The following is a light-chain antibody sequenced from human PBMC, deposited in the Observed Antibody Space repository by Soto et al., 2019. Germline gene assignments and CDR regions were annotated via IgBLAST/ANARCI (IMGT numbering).Light chain of an antibody. CDR2: AAS. J-gene: IGKJ3*01. CDR3: HHYASAPPFT. CDR1: QGISNY. Sequence: DIQMTQSPSSLSASVGDRVTITCRASQGISNYLAWYQQKPGKVPKLLIYAASLLQSGVPPRFSGCGSGTDFTLTISSLQPEDFATYFCHHYASAPPFTFGPGTKVDIK. V-gene: IGKV1-27*01.